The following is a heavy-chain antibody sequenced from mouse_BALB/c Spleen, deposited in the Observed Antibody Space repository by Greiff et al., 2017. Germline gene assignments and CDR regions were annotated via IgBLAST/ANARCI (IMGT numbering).Heavy chain of an antibody. Sequence: QVQLQQSGAELMKPGASVKISCKATGYTFSSYWIEWVKQRPGHGLEWIGEILPGSGSTNYNEKFKGKATFTADTSSNTAYMQLSSLTSEDSAVYYCARRRYDGGPRYYAMDYWGQGTSVTVSS. D-gene: IGHD2-14*01. V-gene: IGHV1-9*01. CDR1: GYTFSSYW. CDR2: ILPGSGST. J-gene: IGHJ4*01. CDR3: ARRRYDGGPRYYAMDY.